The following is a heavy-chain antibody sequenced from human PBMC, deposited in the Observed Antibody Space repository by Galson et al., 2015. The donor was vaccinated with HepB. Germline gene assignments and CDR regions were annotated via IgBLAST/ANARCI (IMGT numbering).Heavy chain of an antibody. D-gene: IGHD3-10*01. J-gene: IGHJ6*03. V-gene: IGHV1-8*02. Sequence: SVKVSCKASGGTFSSYAISWVRQATGQGLEWMGWMNPNSGNTGYAQKFQGRVTMTRNTSISTAYMELSSLRSEDTAVYYCAAGPKGEWPHGYYYYMDVWGKGTTVTVSS. CDR1: GGTFSSYA. CDR2: MNPNSGNT. CDR3: AAGPKGEWPHGYYYYMDV.